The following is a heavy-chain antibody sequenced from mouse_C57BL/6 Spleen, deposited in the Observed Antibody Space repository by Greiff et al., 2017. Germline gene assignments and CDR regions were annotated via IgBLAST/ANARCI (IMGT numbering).Heavy chain of an antibody. V-gene: IGHV1-39*01. D-gene: IGHD2-1*01. CDR1: GYSFTDYN. Sequence: EVQLQQSGPELVKPGASVKISCKASGYSFTDYNMNWVKQSNGKSLEWIGVINPNYGTTSYNQKFKGKATLTVDQSSSTAYMQLNSLTSEDTAVYYCARSLYGNYEGDAMDYWGQGTSVTVSS. CDR2: INPNYGTT. CDR3: ARSLYGNYEGDAMDY. J-gene: IGHJ4*01.